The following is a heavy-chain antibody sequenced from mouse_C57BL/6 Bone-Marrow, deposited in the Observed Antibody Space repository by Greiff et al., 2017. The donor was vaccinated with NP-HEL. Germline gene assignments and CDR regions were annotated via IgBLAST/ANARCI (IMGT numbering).Heavy chain of an antibody. V-gene: IGHV1-15*01. D-gene: IGHD1-1*01. CDR2: IDPETGGT. J-gene: IGHJ4*01. CDR1: GYTFTDYE. CDR3: TRKLRDYYAMDY. Sequence: QVQLKESGAELVRPGASVTLSCKASGYTFTDYEMHWVKQTPVHGLEWIGAIDPETGGTAYNQKFKGKAILTADKSSSTAYMELRSLTSEDSAVYYCTRKLRDYYAMDYWGQGTSVTVSS.